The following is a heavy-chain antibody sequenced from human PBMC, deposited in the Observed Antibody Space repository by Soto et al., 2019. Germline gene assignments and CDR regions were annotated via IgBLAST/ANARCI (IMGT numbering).Heavy chain of an antibody. CDR3: ARGTEVVTAFPLDY. CDR1: GYTFTSYD. D-gene: IGHD2-21*02. Sequence: QVQLVQSGAEVKKPGASVKVSCKASGYTFTSYDINWVRQATGQGLEWMGWMNPNSGNTGYAQKSQGRVTRTRNTSISTAYMELSSLRSEDTAVYYCARGTEVVTAFPLDYWGQGTLVTVSS. V-gene: IGHV1-8*01. CDR2: MNPNSGNT. J-gene: IGHJ4*02.